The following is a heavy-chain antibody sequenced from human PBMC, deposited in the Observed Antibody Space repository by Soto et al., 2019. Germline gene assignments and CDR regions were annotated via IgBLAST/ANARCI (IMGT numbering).Heavy chain of an antibody. V-gene: IGHV3-30-3*01. CDR2: ISYDGSNK. D-gene: IGHD3-16*01. CDR1: GFTFSSYA. Sequence: QVQLVESGGGVVQPGRSLRLSCAASGFTFSSYAMHWVRQAPGKGLEWVAVISYDGSNKYYADSVKGRFTISRDNAKNKLYLKMNRLRAEDTAVYYCARGGVRGNYFDFWGQGTLVTVSS. CDR3: ARGGVRGNYFDF. J-gene: IGHJ4*02.